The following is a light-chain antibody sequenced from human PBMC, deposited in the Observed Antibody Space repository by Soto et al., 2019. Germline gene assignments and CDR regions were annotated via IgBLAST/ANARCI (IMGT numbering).Light chain of an antibody. J-gene: IGKJ1*01. CDR2: AAS. V-gene: IGKV1-39*01. CDR3: QQYRT. CDR1: QSISSY. Sequence: DIQMTQSPSSLSASVGDRVTITCRASQSISSYLNWYQQKPGKAPKLLIYAASSLQSGVPPRFRGRGSGTDFSLGISSLQPEDFATCYCQQYRTFGQGTKVDIK.